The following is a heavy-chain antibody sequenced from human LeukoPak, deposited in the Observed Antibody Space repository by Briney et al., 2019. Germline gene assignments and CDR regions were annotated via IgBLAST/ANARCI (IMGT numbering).Heavy chain of an antibody. V-gene: IGHV5-51*01. D-gene: IGHD3-10*01. CDR1: GSTFTNYW. Sequence: GESRKTPCKGSGSTFTNYWSGGVRQLPGKGLGGLGIIYPYDSDTIYSPSFKGQVTFSAEKSIRTAYLQWSSLKASDTAVYYCARLATGGLPWSTFDYWGQGTLVTVSS. CDR3: ARLATGGLPWSTFDY. CDR2: IYPYDSDT. J-gene: IGHJ4*02.